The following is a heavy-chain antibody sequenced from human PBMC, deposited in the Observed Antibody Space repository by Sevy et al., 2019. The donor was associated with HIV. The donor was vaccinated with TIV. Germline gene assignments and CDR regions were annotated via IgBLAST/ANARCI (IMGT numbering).Heavy chain of an antibody. V-gene: IGHV1-8*01. CDR1: GYTFTNYE. Sequence: ASVKVSCKASGYTFTNYEINWVRQATGQGLEWMGWMNPSGNSGYAQKFQARVNMTRDTTTNTAYMELSSLRSEDTAVYYCARMRDFSRGYGMDVWGQWTTVTVSS. J-gene: IGHJ6*02. D-gene: IGHD3-3*01. CDR2: MNPSGNS. CDR3: ARMRDFSRGYGMDV.